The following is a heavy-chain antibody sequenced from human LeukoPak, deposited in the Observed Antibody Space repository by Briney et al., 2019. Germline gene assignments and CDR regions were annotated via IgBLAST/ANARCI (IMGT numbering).Heavy chain of an antibody. CDR3: AREAALYSYDFWSGYSQFDY. CDR1: GFTFSSYW. V-gene: IGHV3-74*01. CDR2: INSDGSST. D-gene: IGHD3-3*01. J-gene: IGHJ4*02. Sequence: GGSLRLSCAASGFTFSSYWMHWVRHGPGKGLVWVSRINSDGSSTSYADSVKGRFTISRDNAKNTLYLQMNSLRAEDTAVYYCAREAALYSYDFWSGYSQFDYWGQGTLVTVSS.